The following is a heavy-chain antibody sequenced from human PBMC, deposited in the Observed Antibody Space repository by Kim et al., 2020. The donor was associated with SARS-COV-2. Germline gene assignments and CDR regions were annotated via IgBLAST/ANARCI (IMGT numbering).Heavy chain of an antibody. V-gene: IGHV4-59*08. CDR1: GGSISSYY. J-gene: IGHJ4*02. CDR3: ARHVGVDFDY. Sequence: SETLSLTCTVSGGSISSYYWSWIRQPPGKGLEWIGYIYYSGNTNYNPSLKSRVTISVDTSKNQFSLKLSSVTAADTAVYYCARHVGVDFDYWGQGTLVTV. CDR2: IYYSGNT. D-gene: IGHD2-21*01.